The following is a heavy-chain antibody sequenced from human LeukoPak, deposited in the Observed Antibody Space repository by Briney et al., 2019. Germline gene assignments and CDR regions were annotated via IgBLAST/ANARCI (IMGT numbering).Heavy chain of an antibody. CDR2: IIPIFGTA. CDR3: ARSNYYDSSGYCDY. J-gene: IGHJ4*02. Sequence: SVKVSCKASGGTFSSYAISWVRQAPGQGLEWMGRIIPIFGTANYAQKFQGRVTITTDESTSSAYMELSSLRSEDTAVYYCARSNYYDSSGYCDYWGQGTLVTVSS. V-gene: IGHV1-69*05. D-gene: IGHD3-22*01. CDR1: GGTFSSYA.